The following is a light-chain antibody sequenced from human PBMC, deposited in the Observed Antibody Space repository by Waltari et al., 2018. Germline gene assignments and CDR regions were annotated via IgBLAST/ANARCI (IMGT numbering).Light chain of an antibody. CDR3: GTWDSSLSGAV. Sequence: QPVLTQPPSASAAPGQRVTIPRSGGPSNLGNDYVSWYRQFPGTAPKHLIYEDSERPSGVPGRFSGSKSGTSATLDITGLQAGDEADYYCGTWDSSLSGAVFGGGTHLTVL. CDR1: PSNLGNDY. V-gene: IGLV1-51*02. J-gene: IGLJ7*01. CDR2: EDS.